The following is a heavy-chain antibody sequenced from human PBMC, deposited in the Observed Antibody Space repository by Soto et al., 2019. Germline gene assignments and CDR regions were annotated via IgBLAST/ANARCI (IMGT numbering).Heavy chain of an antibody. Sequence: EVQLFESGGGLVEPGESLRLSCAASGFIFKDFAMSWVRQAPGEGLEWVSTITTSDDITYSADSVRGRFTISRDNSANTLFLQMSSLRGDDTATYYCTKGDSSGYFDPSSGYSTPDHWGQGTLVTVSS. CDR3: TKGDSSGYFDPSSGYSTPDH. CDR1: GFIFKDFA. J-gene: IGHJ5*02. D-gene: IGHD3-3*01. V-gene: IGHV3-23*01. CDR2: ITTSDDIT.